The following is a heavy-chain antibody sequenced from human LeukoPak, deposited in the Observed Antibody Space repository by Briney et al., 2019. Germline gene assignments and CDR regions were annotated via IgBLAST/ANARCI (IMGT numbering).Heavy chain of an antibody. J-gene: IGHJ4*02. V-gene: IGHV3-21*01. D-gene: IGHD1-1*01. CDR1: GFTFSSYS. CDR2: ISSSSSYI. CDR3: ARNGYLERRDFDY. Sequence: GGSLRLSCAASGFTFSSYSMNWVRQAPGKGLEWVSSISSSSSYIYYADSVKGRFTISRDNAKNSQYLQMNSLRAEDTAVYYCARNGYLERRDFDYWGQGTLVTVSS.